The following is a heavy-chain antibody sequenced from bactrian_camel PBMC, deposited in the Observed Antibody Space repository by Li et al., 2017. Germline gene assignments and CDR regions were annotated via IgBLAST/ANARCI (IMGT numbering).Heavy chain of an antibody. V-gene: IGHV3S53*01. CDR1: PFTISRLC. CDR2: IDIDGST. CDR3: AARGRNVVQGCPREWLEGGS. J-gene: IGHJ4*01. D-gene: IGHD1*01. Sequence: HVQLVESGGGSVETGGSLTLSCVESPFTISRLCMGWFRQSPGKEREGVARIDIDGSTSYADSVKGRFTISKDNAKNTLFLHMNSLKPEDSAIYYCAARGRNVVQGCPREWLEGGSWGQGTQVTVS.